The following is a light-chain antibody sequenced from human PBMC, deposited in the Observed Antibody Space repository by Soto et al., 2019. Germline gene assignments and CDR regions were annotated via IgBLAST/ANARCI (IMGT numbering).Light chain of an antibody. Sequence: QAVVTQEPSLTVSPGGTVTLTCASSTGAVTSGYYPNWFQQKPGQPPRALIYSTTYKHSWTPARFSGSLLGGKAALTLSGVQPEDEADYYCLLFCGDGVVFGGGTKLTVL. CDR2: STT. V-gene: IGLV7-43*01. CDR3: LLFCGDGVV. CDR1: TGAVTSGYY. J-gene: IGLJ2*01.